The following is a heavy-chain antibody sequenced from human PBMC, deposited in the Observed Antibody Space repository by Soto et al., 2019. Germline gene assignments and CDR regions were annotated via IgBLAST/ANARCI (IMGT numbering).Heavy chain of an antibody. J-gene: IGHJ6*02. CDR3: ARDRPTSIAARPDYYYGMDV. Sequence: PSETLSLTCAFSCGSIISSNWWSWVRQPPGKGLEWIGEIYHSGSTNYNPSLKSRVTISVDKSKNQFSLKLSSVTAADTAVYYCARDRPTSIAARPDYYYGMDVWGQGTTVTVSS. CDR1: CGSIISSNW. CDR2: IYHSGST. V-gene: IGHV4-4*02. D-gene: IGHD6-6*01.